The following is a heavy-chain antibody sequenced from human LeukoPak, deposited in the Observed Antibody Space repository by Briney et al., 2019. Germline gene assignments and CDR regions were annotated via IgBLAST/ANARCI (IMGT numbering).Heavy chain of an antibody. Sequence: ASVKVSCKASGGTFSSYAISWVRQAPGQGLEWMGRIIPILGIANYAQKFQGGVTITADKSTSTAYMELSSLRSEDTAVYYCARDATPYYYDSSGYYPNWFDPWGQGTLVTVSS. J-gene: IGHJ5*02. V-gene: IGHV1-69*04. CDR3: ARDATPYYYDSSGYYPNWFDP. CDR2: IIPILGIA. CDR1: GGTFSSYA. D-gene: IGHD3-22*01.